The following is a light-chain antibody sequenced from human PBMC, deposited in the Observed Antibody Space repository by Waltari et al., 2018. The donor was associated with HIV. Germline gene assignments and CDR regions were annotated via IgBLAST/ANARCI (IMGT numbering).Light chain of an antibody. CDR2: DNN. J-gene: IGLJ2*01. CDR1: SSNIGTNY. CDR3: GTWDSSLSAVV. Sequence: QSVLTQPPSVSAAPGQKVTISCSGSSSNIGTNYVAWYQQLPGTAPKLLIYDNNKRPSGIPDRFAGSKSGTSATLCITGLQTGDEADYYCGTWDSSLSAVVFGGGTKLTVL. V-gene: IGLV1-51*01.